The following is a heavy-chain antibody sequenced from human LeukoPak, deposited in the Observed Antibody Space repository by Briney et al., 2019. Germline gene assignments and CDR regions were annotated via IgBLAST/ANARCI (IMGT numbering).Heavy chain of an antibody. J-gene: IGHJ4*02. D-gene: IGHD3-10*01. Sequence: GGSLRLSCAASGFTFSSYWMHWVRQAPGKGLVWVSRINSDGSSISYADSVKGRFTISRDNAKNTLFLQMNSLRAEDTAVYYCAKDQNGDLGDYWGQGTLVTVSS. V-gene: IGHV3-74*01. CDR1: GFTFSSYW. CDR3: AKDQNGDLGDY. CDR2: INSDGSSI.